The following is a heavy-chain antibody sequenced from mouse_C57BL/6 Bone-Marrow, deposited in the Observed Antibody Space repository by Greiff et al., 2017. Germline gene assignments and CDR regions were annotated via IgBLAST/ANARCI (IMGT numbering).Heavy chain of an antibody. CDR3: ARTTTVVADAMDY. CDR1: GFNIKDYY. Sequence: VQLQQSGAELVKPGASVKLSCTASGFNIKDYYMHWVKQRTEQGLEWIGRIDPEDGETKYAPKFQVKATITADTSSNTAYLQLSSLTSEDTAVYYCARTTTVVADAMDYWGQGTSVTVSS. CDR2: IDPEDGET. J-gene: IGHJ4*01. D-gene: IGHD1-1*01. V-gene: IGHV14-2*01.